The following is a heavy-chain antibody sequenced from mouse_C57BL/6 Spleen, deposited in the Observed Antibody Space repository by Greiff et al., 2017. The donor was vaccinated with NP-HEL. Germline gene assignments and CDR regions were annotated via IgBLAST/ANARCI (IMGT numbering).Heavy chain of an antibody. CDR3: ARGYYGSPSYWYFDD. Sequence: QVQLQQPGAELVRPGSSVKLSCKASGYTFTSYWMDWVKQRPGQGLEWIGNIYPSDSETHYNQKFKDKATLTVDKSSSTTYMQLSSLTSEDAAVYYCARGYYGSPSYWYFDDWGTGTTVTVSS. J-gene: IGHJ1*03. CDR1: GYTFTSYW. CDR2: IYPSDSET. D-gene: IGHD1-1*01. V-gene: IGHV1-61*01.